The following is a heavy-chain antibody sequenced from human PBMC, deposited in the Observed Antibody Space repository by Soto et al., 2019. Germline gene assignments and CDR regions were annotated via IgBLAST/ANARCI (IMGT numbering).Heavy chain of an antibody. D-gene: IGHD6-13*01. CDR2: IYASGST. CDR1: GGSISSYY. CDR3: ARGGSTWLEYFQH. V-gene: IGHV4-59*01. Sequence: AETLSLTCTVSGGSISSYYWSWIRQPPGKGLEWIGYIYASGSTNYNPSLKSRITISVDTSKNQFSLKLSSVTAADTAVYYCARGGSTWLEYFQHWGQGTLVTVSS. J-gene: IGHJ1*01.